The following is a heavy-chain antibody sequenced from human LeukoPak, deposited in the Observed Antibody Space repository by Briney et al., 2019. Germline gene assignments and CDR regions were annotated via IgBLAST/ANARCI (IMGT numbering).Heavy chain of an antibody. V-gene: IGHV4-34*01. CDR1: GGSFSGYY. CDR2: INHAGTT. Sequence: SETLSLTCAVYGGSFSGYYWSWIRQPPGKGLEWIGEINHAGTTNHNPSLKSRVTMSVDTSKNQFSLKLSSVTAADTAVYYCARHESFRSSWNNWGQGALVTVSS. D-gene: IGHD6-13*01. CDR3: ARHESFRSSWNN. J-gene: IGHJ4*02.